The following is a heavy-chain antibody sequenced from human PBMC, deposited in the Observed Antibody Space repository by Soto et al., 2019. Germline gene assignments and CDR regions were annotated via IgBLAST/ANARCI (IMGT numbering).Heavy chain of an antibody. CDR3: ARAGLVVVAATLYYYYGMDV. CDR1: GGTFSSYA. V-gene: IGHV1-69*01. D-gene: IGHD2-15*01. CDR2: IIPIFGTA. J-gene: IGHJ6*02. Sequence: QVQLVQSGAEVKKPGSSVKVCCKASGGTFSSYAISWVRQAPGQGLEWMGGIIPIFGTANYAQKFQGRVTITADESTSTAYMELSSLRSEDTAVYYCARAGLVVVAATLYYYYGMDVWGQGTTVTVSS.